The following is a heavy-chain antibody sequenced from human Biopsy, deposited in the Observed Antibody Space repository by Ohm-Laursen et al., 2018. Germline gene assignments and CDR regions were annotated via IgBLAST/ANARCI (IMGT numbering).Heavy chain of an antibody. CDR1: GDTFSRSA. Sequence: ASVKVSCKASGDTFSRSAFFWVRQAPGHGLVYLGRIIPIVGITNHAPTFQGRITLTADKTTFMVYMELSRLRSDDTAIYYCARGGSGSGYYGMDVWGQGATVSVSS. CDR2: IIPIVGIT. CDR3: ARGGSGSGYYGMDV. D-gene: IGHD3-10*01. V-gene: IGHV1-69*04. J-gene: IGHJ6*02.